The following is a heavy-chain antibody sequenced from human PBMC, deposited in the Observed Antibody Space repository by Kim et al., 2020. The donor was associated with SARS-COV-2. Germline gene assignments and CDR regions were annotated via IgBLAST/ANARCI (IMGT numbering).Heavy chain of an antibody. CDR2: ISYSGRT. D-gene: IGHD1-26*01. Sequence: SETLSLTCSVSGGSITSYYWSWIRQPPGKGLEWIGYISYSGRTNYNPSLKSRVTISVDTSNNQFSLKLSSVTAADTAVYYCARRSSSGNFFVYWGQGTLVTVYS. V-gene: IGHV4-59*01. J-gene: IGHJ4*02. CDR3: ARRSSSGNFFVY. CDR1: GGSITSYY.